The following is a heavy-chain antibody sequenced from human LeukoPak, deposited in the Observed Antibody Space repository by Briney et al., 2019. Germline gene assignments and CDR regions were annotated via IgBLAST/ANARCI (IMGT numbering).Heavy chain of an antibody. CDR1: GFTFNSYW. V-gene: IGHV3-74*03. D-gene: IGHD4-11*01. CDR3: AREKGSSNYDS. J-gene: IGHJ5*01. Sequence: AGGSLRLSCAASGFTFNSYWIHWARQVPGKGLVWVSRINGDGSSTAYADSVKGRFTISRDNAKNTLYLQMNSLRAEDTAVYYCAREKGSSNYDSWGQGTLVTVSS. CDR2: INGDGSST.